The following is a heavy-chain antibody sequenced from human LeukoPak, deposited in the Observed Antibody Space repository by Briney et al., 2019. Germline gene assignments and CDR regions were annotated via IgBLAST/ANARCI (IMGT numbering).Heavy chain of an antibody. D-gene: IGHD3-10*01. CDR2: IKPDGSEK. Sequence: GGSLRLSCAASGFIFSTYYMSWVRQAPGKGLEWVAIIKPDGSEKYSVDSVKGRFAISRDNTKKSLHLQMNSLRAEDTAVYYCASTITSFRGMIYYGMDVWGKGTTVTVSS. V-gene: IGHV3-7*03. CDR3: ASTITSFRGMIYYGMDV. J-gene: IGHJ6*04. CDR1: GFIFSTYY.